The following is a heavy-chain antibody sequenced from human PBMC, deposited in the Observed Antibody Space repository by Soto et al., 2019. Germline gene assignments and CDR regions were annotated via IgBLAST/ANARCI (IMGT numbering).Heavy chain of an antibody. CDR1: GFTSIGIS. D-gene: IGHD6-6*01. CDR2: ISSSSSYI. J-gene: IGHJ4*02. Sequence: EVQLVESGGGLARPGGSLRLSCAASGFTSIGISMTWVGQAPGKGLEWVSSISSSSSYIYYADSVKGRFTISRDNAKNSLYLQMNSLRAEDTAVYYCARDLYSSSARYFDYWGQGTLVTVSS. CDR3: ARDLYSSSARYFDY. V-gene: IGHV3-21*01.